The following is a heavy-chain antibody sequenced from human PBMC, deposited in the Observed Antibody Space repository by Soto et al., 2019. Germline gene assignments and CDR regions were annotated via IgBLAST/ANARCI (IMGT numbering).Heavy chain of an antibody. D-gene: IGHD5-18*01. J-gene: IGHJ3*01. V-gene: IGHV3-30*18. CDR2: ISDDGKNK. CDR3: AKGGGYTSGTNDAFDF. Sequence: QVQLVQSGGGVVQAGRSLRLSCAASGFTFRTYGMHWVRQAPGKGLEWVAVISDDGKNKYNLASVEGRFTISRDNSKNMLFLQMYGLRTEDTAVYYCAKGGGYTSGTNDAFDFLGPGTMVTVSS. CDR1: GFTFRTYG.